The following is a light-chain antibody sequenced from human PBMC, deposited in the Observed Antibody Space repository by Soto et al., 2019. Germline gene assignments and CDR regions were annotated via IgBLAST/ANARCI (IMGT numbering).Light chain of an antibody. CDR1: QSVSSSN. Sequence: EIVLTPSPGTLSLSPGDRATLYCRASQSVSSSNLAWYQQKRGQSPRLLIYGASSRATGIPDRFSGSGSGPDFTLTISSLQPDDFATYYCQQYNSYSFGQGTKVDIK. CDR3: QQYNSYS. J-gene: IGKJ1*01. CDR2: GAS. V-gene: IGKV3-20*01.